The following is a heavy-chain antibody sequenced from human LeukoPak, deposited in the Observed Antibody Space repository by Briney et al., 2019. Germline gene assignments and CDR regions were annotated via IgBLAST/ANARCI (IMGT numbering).Heavy chain of an antibody. D-gene: IGHD6-13*01. CDR1: GFTFSSYS. CDR2: ISSSSSYI. V-gene: IGHV3-21*01. J-gene: IGHJ3*02. CDR3: ARPDEQQLVRDAFDI. Sequence: GGSLRLSCAASGFTFSSYSMNWVRQAPGQGLEWVSSISSSSSYIYYADSVKGRFTISRDNAKNSLYLQMNSLRAEDTAVYYCARPDEQQLVRDAFDIWGQGTMGTVSS.